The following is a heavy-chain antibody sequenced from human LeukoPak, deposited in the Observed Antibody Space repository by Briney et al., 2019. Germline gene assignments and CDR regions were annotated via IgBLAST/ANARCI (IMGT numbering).Heavy chain of an antibody. D-gene: IGHD3-22*01. CDR2: ISSSSSTI. Sequence: GGSLRLSCAASGFTFSSYSMNWVRQAPGKGLEWVSYISSSSSTIYYADSVKGRFTISRDNAKNSLYLQMNSLRAEDTAVYYCARDVKVDYYDSSGYYYYYGMDVWGQGTTVTVSS. CDR3: ARDVKVDYYDSSGYYYYYGMDV. J-gene: IGHJ6*02. CDR1: GFTFSSYS. V-gene: IGHV3-48*04.